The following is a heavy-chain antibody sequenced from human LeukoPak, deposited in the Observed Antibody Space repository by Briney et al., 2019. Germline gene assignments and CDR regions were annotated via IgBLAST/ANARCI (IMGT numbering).Heavy chain of an antibody. V-gene: IGHV3-23*01. CDR2: ISGSGGST. J-gene: IGHJ4*02. Sequence: GGSLRLSCAASGFTFSSYAVSWVRQAPGKGLEWVSAISGSGGSTYYADSVKGRFTISRDNSKNTLYLQMNSLRAEDTAVYYCAKDGDMIVVGIFDYWGQGTLVTVSS. CDR3: AKDGDMIVVGIFDY. CDR1: GFTFSSYA. D-gene: IGHD3-22*01.